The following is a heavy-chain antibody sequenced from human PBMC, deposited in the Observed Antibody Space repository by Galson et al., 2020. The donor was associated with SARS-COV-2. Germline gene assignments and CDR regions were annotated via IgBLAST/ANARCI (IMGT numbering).Heavy chain of an antibody. CDR2: ISWNSGSI. J-gene: IGHJ4*02. CDR1: GFTFDDYA. CDR3: AATPYYYDSSGYYVDY. Sequence: GGSLRLSCAASGFTFDDYAMHWVRQAPGKGLEWVSGISWNSGSIGYAASVKGRFTISRDNAKNSLYLQMNSLRAEETALYYCAATPYYYDSSGYYVDYWGQGTLVTVSS. D-gene: IGHD3-22*01. V-gene: IGHV3-9*01.